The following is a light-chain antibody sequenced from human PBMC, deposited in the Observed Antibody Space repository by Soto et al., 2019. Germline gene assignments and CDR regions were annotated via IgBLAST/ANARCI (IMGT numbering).Light chain of an antibody. Sequence: EIVMTQSPATLSVSPGERVTLSCRASQSISISLAWYQQRPGQAPRRLIYDASTRATGIPARFSGSGFGTEFTLSISSLQSEDFATYSCQQYNTWPPVTFGPGTKVDIK. CDR1: QSISIS. CDR2: DAS. J-gene: IGKJ3*01. V-gene: IGKV3-15*01. CDR3: QQYNTWPPVT.